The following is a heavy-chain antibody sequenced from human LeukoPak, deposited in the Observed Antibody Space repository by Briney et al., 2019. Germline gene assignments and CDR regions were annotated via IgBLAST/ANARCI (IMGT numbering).Heavy chain of an antibody. CDR1: GFTFDDYA. V-gene: IGHV3-9*03. Sequence: GGSLRLSCAASGFTFDDYAMHWVRQAPGKGLEWVSGISWNSGSIGYADSVKGRFTISRDNAKNSLYLQMNSLRAEDMALYYCAYREYWGQGTLVTVSS. J-gene: IGHJ4*02. D-gene: IGHD1-14*01. CDR2: ISWNSGSI. CDR3: AYREY.